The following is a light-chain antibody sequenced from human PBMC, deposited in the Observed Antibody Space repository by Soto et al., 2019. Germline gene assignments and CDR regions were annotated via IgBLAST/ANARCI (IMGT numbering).Light chain of an antibody. CDR1: SSDVGGYSY. CDR3: ASWTTSTTMI. V-gene: IGLV2-14*03. J-gene: IGLJ2*01. CDR2: DVT. Sequence: QSVLTQPASVSGSPGQSITISCTGTSSDVGGYSYVSWYQHHPGKAPKLLIYDVTTRPSGVSDRFSGSKSGNTASLTISGLQAEDEADYYCASWTTSTTMIFGGGTKVTVL.